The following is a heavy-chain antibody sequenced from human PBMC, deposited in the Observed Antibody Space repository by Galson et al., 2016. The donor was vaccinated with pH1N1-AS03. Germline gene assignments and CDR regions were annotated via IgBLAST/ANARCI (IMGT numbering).Heavy chain of an antibody. CDR1: GYTFTNFG. D-gene: IGHD3-10*01. J-gene: IGHJ4*02. V-gene: IGHV1-18*01. CDR2: ISAYSGNT. CDR3: VRDLRSDVGKSFVAGVQFGRY. Sequence: SVKVSCKASGYTFTNFGINWVRQAPGQGLEWLGWISAYSGNTDYSQTLQGRVSMTTDPSTSPAYMDLTGLTSADTAIYYCVRDLRSDVGKSFVAGVQFGRYWGQGTLVIVSS.